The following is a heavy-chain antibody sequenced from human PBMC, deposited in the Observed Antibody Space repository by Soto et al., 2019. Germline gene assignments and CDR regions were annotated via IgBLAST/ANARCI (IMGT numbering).Heavy chain of an antibody. D-gene: IGHD6-6*01. V-gene: IGHV3-53*01. Sequence: GGSLRLSCAASGFTVSSNYMNWVRQAPGKGLEWLSIISSDGTTHYADSVKGRFTTSRDSFKNTLYLQMNNLTAEYTAVYYYAILSNWGQGGLVTVAS. CDR3: AILSN. J-gene: IGHJ4*02. CDR2: ISSDGTT. CDR1: GFTVSSNY.